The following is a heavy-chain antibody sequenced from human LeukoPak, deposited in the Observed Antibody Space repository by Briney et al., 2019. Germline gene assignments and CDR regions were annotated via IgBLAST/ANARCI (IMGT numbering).Heavy chain of an antibody. Sequence: AGGSLRLSCAASGFTFSSYAMSWVRQAPGKGLEWVSTISGRDGSTYYADSVKGRFTISRDNSKNTLYLQMNSLRAEDTAVYYCAKSGAARFDYWGQGTLVTVSS. V-gene: IGHV3-23*01. D-gene: IGHD6-6*01. CDR3: AKSGAARFDY. CDR1: GFTFSSYA. J-gene: IGHJ4*02. CDR2: ISGRDGST.